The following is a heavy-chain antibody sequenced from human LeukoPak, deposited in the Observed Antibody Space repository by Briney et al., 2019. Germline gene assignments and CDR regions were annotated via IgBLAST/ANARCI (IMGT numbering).Heavy chain of an antibody. V-gene: IGHV4-30-2*01. D-gene: IGHD2-2*01. CDR2: IYHSGST. CDR1: GGSLSSGGYY. J-gene: IGHJ4*02. CDR3: ARGGMSIVVVPAAFLFDY. Sequence: SQTLSLTCTVSGGSLSSGGYYWSWIRQPPGTGLEWIGYIYHSGSTYYNPSLKSRVTISVDRSKNQFSLKLSSVTAADTAVYYCARGGMSIVVVPAAFLFDYWGQGTLVTVSS.